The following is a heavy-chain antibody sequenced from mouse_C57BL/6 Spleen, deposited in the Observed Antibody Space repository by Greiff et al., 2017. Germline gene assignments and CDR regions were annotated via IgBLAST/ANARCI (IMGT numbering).Heavy chain of an antibody. CDR3: ARWLRRPSYYAMDY. D-gene: IGHD2-2*01. CDR2: INPNNGGT. V-gene: IGHV1-26*01. CDR1: GYTFTDYY. J-gene: IGHJ4*01. Sequence: EVQLQQSGPELVKPGASVKISCKASGYTFTDYYMNWVKQSHGKSLEWIGDINPNNGGTSYNQKFKGKATLTVDKSSSTAYMERRSLTSDDSAVYYWARWLRRPSYYAMDYWGQGTSVTVSS.